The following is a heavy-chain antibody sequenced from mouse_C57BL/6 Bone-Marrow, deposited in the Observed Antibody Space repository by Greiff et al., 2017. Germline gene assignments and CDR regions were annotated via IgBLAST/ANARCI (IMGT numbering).Heavy chain of an antibody. J-gene: IGHJ3*01. CDR3: ARAEEYYYGFAY. V-gene: IGHV1-76*01. CDR2: IYPGSGNT. CDR1: GYTFTDYY. D-gene: IGHD1-1*01. Sequence: QVQLQQSGAELVRPGASVKLSCKASGYTFTDYYINWVKQRPGQGLEWIARIYPGSGNTYYNEKFQGKATLTAEKSSSTAYLQLSSLTSEDSAVYFCARAEEYYYGFAYWGQGTLVTVSA.